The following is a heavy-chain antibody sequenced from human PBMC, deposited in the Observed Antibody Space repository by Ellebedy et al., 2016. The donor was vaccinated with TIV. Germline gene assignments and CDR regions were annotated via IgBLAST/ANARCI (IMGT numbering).Heavy chain of an antibody. D-gene: IGHD6-13*01. CDR2: IYHSGSA. CDR3: ARVVWQQPVSYAFDI. CDR1: GGSISSSNW. V-gene: IGHV4-4*02. Sequence: MPSETLSLTCTVSGGSISSSNWWSWVRQPPGKGLEWIGEIYHSGSANYNPSLTSRVTISVDTSKNHFSLRLTSVTAADTAVYYCARVVWQQPVSYAFDIWGQGTMVAVSS. J-gene: IGHJ3*02.